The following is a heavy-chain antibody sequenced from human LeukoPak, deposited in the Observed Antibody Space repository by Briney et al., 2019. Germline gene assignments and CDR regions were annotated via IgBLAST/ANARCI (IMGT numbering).Heavy chain of an antibody. Sequence: PSETLSLTCAASGGSSNFDFWTWVRQFPGKGLERIGEIDQSGNTNYNPPLKSRVTMSFDMSNNQFSLKLKSVNAADTAVYFCARGFIAVAGTALNWFDPWGPGTQVTVSS. D-gene: IGHD6-19*01. CDR2: IDQSGNT. J-gene: IGHJ5*02. CDR1: GGSSNFDF. CDR3: ARGFIAVAGTALNWFDP. V-gene: IGHV4-34*01.